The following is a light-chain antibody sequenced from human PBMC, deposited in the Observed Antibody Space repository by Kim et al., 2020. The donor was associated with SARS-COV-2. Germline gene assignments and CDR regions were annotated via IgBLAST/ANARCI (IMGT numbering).Light chain of an antibody. CDR1: SSDIGSYNV. CDR3: FSYAGSSILI. V-gene: IGLV2-23*02. Sequence: QPASVSGSPGQSITISCSGTSSDIGSYNVVSWYQQHPGKAPKLIIYEVSKRPSGISNRFSGSKSGNTASLTISGLQAEDEADYYCFSYAGSSILIFGGGTKVTVL. J-gene: IGLJ2*01. CDR2: EVS.